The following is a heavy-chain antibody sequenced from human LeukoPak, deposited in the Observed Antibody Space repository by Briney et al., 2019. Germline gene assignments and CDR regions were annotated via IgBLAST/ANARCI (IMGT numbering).Heavy chain of an antibody. Sequence: ASVKVSCKASGGTFSSYAISWVRQAPGQGLEWMGGIIPIFGTANYAQKFQGRVTITADESTSTAYMELSSLRSEDTAAYYCARAEGSSSIVSMDYYYGMDVWGQGTTVTVSS. CDR1: GGTFSSYA. CDR2: IIPIFGTA. CDR3: ARAEGSSSIVSMDYYYGMDV. J-gene: IGHJ6*02. D-gene: IGHD6-6*01. V-gene: IGHV1-69*13.